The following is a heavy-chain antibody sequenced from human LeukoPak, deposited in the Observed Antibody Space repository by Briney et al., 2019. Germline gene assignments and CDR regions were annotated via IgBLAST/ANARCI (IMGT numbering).Heavy chain of an antibody. J-gene: IGHJ4*02. V-gene: IGHV7-4-1*02. CDR2: INTNTGNP. CDR1: GYTFTGYY. CDR3: GRDPKLGIRGYTYGYIDY. D-gene: IGHD5-18*01. Sequence: ASVKVSCKASGYTFTGYYMHWVRQAPGQGLEWMGWINTNTGNPTYAQGFTGRYVFSLDTSVSTAYLQISGLKADDTAVYYCGRDPKLGIRGYTYGYIDYWGQGTLVTVSS.